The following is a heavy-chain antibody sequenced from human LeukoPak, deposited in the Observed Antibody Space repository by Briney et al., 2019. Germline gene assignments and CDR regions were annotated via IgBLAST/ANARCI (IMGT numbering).Heavy chain of an antibody. D-gene: IGHD3-22*01. CDR1: GGTFSSYA. CDR2: IIPIFGTA. J-gene: IGHJ4*02. Sequence: GASVKVSCKASGGTFSSYAISWVRQAPGQGLEWVGRIIPIFGTANYAQKFQGRVTITTDESTSTAYMELSSLRSEDTAVYYCARQKRSSGYYEGDVDYWGQGTLVTVSS. CDR3: ARQKRSSGYYEGDVDY. V-gene: IGHV1-69*05.